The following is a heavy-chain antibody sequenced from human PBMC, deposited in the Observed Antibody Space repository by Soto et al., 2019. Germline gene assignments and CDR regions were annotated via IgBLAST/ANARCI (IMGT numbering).Heavy chain of an antibody. CDR2: INPNGGST. J-gene: IGHJ4*02. V-gene: IGHV1-46*03. D-gene: IGHD6-6*01. Sequence: QVQLVQPGAEVKKPGASVKFSCKASGYIFTNSYIHWVRQAPGQGLECIGIINPNGGSTNYAQNFQGRVTMTRDRSTSTVYMDLSSLRSEDTAVYYCTRGLASGDYWGQGTLITVSS. CDR3: TRGLASGDY. CDR1: GYIFTNSY.